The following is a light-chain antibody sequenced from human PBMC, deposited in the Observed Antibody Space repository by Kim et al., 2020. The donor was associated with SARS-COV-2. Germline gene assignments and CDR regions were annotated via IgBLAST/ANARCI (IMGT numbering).Light chain of an antibody. CDR3: QAWDSSTEV. J-gene: IGLJ1*01. Sequence: VSVSPGQTASITCSGDKLGDRYACWYQQKPGQSPVLVIYQDSKRPSGIPERFSGSNSGNTATLTISGTQAMDEADYYCQAWDSSTEVFRTGTKVTVL. CDR1: KLGDRY. V-gene: IGLV3-1*01. CDR2: QDS.